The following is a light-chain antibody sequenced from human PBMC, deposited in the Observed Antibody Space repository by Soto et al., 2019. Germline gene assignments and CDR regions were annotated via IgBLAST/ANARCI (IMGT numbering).Light chain of an antibody. CDR3: SSYTSSSVV. V-gene: IGLV2-14*01. Sequence: QSALPQPASVSGSPGQSSTISCTGTSSDVGGYNYVSWYQQHPGKAPKLMIYDVSNRPSGVSNRISGSKSGNTASLTISGLQAEDEDDYYCSSYTSSSVVFGGGTKLTVL. CDR1: SSDVGGYNY. CDR2: DVS. J-gene: IGLJ2*01.